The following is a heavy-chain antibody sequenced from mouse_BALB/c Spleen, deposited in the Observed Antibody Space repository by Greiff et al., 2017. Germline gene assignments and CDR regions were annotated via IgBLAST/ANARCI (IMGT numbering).Heavy chain of an antibody. D-gene: IGHD2-3*01. V-gene: IGHV1-14*01. CDR1: GYTFTSYV. J-gene: IGHJ4*01. Sequence: VQLRQSGPELVKPGASVKMSCKASGYTFTSYVMHWVKQKPGQGLEWIGYINPYNDGTKYNEKFKGKATLTSDKSSSTAYMELSSLTSEDSAVYYCARYDGYYAMDYWGQGTSVTVSS. CDR2: INPYNDGT. CDR3: ARYDGYYAMDY.